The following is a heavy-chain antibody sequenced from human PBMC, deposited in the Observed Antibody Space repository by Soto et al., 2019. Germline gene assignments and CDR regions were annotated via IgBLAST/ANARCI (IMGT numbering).Heavy chain of an antibody. CDR3: ARGSIRYCSSTSCPDIGGNYYYYYMDV. CDR2: IIPIFGTA. Sequence: ASVKVSCKASGGTFSSYAISWVRQAPGQGLEWMGGIIPIFGTANYAQKFQGRVTITADESTSTAYMELSSLRSEDPAVYYCARGSIRYCSSTSCPDIGGNYYYYYMDVWGKGTTVTVSS. CDR1: GGTFSSYA. J-gene: IGHJ6*03. D-gene: IGHD2-2*01. V-gene: IGHV1-69*13.